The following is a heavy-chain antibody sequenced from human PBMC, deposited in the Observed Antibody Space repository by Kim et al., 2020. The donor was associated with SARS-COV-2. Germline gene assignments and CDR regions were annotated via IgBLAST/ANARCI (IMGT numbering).Heavy chain of an antibody. V-gene: IGHV5-10-1*01. CDR2: IDPSDSYT. D-gene: IGHD5-18*01. CDR1: GYSFTSYW. J-gene: IGHJ4*02. Sequence: GESLKISCKGSGYSFTSYWISWVRQMPGKGLEWMGRIDPSDSYTNYSPSFQGHVTISADKSISTAYLQWSSLKASDTAMYYCARHESSGYSYGNSVLDYWGQGTLVTVSS. CDR3: ARHESSGYSYGNSVLDY.